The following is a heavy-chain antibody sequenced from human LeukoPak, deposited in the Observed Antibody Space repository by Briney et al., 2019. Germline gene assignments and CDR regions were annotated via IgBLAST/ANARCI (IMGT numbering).Heavy chain of an antibody. CDR3: ARDSGSGHLDFDY. Sequence: GGSLRLSCVVSGFIFSSYSMHWVRQAPGKGLEWAAGLSYDGSNTNHADPVKGRFTISRDNSKNTVHLQMNSLRDEDTAVYYCARDSGSGHLDFDYWGQGTLVTVSS. V-gene: IGHV3-30-3*01. CDR2: LSYDGSNT. D-gene: IGHD2-15*01. CDR1: GFIFSSYS. J-gene: IGHJ4*02.